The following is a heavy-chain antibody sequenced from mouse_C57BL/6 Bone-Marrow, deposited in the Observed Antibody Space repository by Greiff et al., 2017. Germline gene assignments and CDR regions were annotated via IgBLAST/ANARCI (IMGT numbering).Heavy chain of an antibody. CDR1: GYTFTSYW. Sequence: QVQLQQPGAELVRPGTSVKLSCKASGYTFTSYWMHWVKQRPGQGLEWIGVIDPSDSYTNYNQKFKGKATLTVDTSSSTAYMQLSSRTSEDSAVYYCARDYAGAMDYWGQGTSVTVSS. J-gene: IGHJ4*01. CDR3: ARDYAGAMDY. CDR2: IDPSDSYT. D-gene: IGHD1-1*01. V-gene: IGHV1-59*01.